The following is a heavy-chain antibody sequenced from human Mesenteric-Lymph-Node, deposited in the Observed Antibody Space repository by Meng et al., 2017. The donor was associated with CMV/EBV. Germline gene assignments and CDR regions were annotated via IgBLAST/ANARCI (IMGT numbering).Heavy chain of an antibody. CDR2: IHHSGTT. V-gene: IGHV4-59*01. D-gene: IGHD6-6*01. Sequence: SETLSLTCTVSGDSIRTYWWSWIRQSPGKGLEWIGYIHHSGTTNHNPSLRSRVTISVDTSKSHFSLRLSSVTAADTAVYYYALSRGSSSSFDYWGQGTLVTVSS. CDR1: GDSIRTYW. J-gene: IGHJ4*03. CDR3: ALSRGSSSSFDY.